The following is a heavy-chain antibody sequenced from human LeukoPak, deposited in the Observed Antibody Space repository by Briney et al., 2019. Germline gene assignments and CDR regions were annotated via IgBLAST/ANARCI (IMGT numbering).Heavy chain of an antibody. D-gene: IGHD4-17*01. J-gene: IGHJ4*02. CDR1: GGSVRSGSYY. V-gene: IGHV4-61*01. CDR3: ARGGTVTYDY. Sequence: SETLSLTCTVSGGSVRSGSYYWSWVRQPPGKGLEWIGYIYYSGSTNYNPSLKSRVTISVDTSKNQFSPKLSSVTAADTAVYYCARGGTVTYDYWAQGTLVTVSS. CDR2: IYYSGST.